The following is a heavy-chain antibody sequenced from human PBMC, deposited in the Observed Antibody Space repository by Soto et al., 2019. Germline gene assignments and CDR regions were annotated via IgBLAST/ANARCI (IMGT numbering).Heavy chain of an antibody. V-gene: IGHV3-64*01. CDR1: GFTFSSYW. CDR3: ARQFGSGTYLYFDY. D-gene: IGHD3-10*01. J-gene: IGHJ4*02. Sequence: EVQLVESGGGLVQPGGSLRLSCAASGFTFSSYWMHWVRQAPGEKLEYVSGISTHGGSTYYANSVKGRFTISRDNXXNTLYLQMGSLRAEDMAVYYCARQFGSGTYLYFDYWGQGTLVTVSS. CDR2: ISTHGGST.